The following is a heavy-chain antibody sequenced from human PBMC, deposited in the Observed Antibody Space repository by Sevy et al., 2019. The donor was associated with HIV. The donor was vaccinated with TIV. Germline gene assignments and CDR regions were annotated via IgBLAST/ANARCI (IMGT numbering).Heavy chain of an antibody. Sequence: GGSLRLSCAASGFTFSSYGMHWVRQAPGKGLEWVAVISYDGSNKYYADSVKGRFTISRDNSKNTLYLQMNSLRAEETAVYYCAKDSSVSNCWAGWFDPWGQGTMVTVSS. CDR3: AKDSSVSNCWAGWFDP. V-gene: IGHV3-30*18. CDR2: ISYDGSNK. J-gene: IGHJ5*02. D-gene: IGHD6-13*01. CDR1: GFTFSSYG.